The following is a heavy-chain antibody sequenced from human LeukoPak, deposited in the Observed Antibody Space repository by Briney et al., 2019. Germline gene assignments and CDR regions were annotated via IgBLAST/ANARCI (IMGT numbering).Heavy chain of an antibody. CDR1: GGSISSYY. J-gene: IGHJ6*02. D-gene: IGHD1-26*01. Sequence: SETLSLTCTVSGGSISSYYWSWIRQPPGKGLEWIGYIYYSGSTNYNPSLKSRVTISVDTSKNQFSLKLSSVTAADTAVYYCATGIEYYGMDVWGQGTTVTVSS. V-gene: IGHV4-59*01. CDR3: ATGIEYYGMDV. CDR2: IYYSGST.